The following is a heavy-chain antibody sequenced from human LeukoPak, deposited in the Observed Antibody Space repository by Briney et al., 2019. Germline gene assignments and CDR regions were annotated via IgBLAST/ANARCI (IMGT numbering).Heavy chain of an antibody. CDR1: GGSFSGYY. D-gene: IGHD3-16*02. CDR3: ARGGLRLGELSFPFDY. CDR2: INHSGST. J-gene: IGHJ4*02. Sequence: PSETLSLTCAVYGGSFSGYYWSWIRQPPGKGLEWVGEINHSGSTNYNPSLKSRVTISVDTSKNQFSLKLSSVTAADTAVYYCARGGLRLGELSFPFDYWGQGTLVTVSS. V-gene: IGHV4-34*01.